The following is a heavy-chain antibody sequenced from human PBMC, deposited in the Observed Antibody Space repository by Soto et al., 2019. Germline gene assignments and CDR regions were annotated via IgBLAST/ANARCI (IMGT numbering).Heavy chain of an antibody. V-gene: IGHV4-34*01. CDR3: QGGDF. D-gene: IGHD3-16*01. J-gene: IGHJ4*02. CDR2: INDSGNT. Sequence: SETLSLTCAVSGGSFRGYFWSWIRQSPAKGLKWIGEINDSGNTYYNPSFKSRLTISVDTSTSQISLRLTSVTAADSAVYYCQGGDFWGQGTRVTVSS. CDR1: GGSFRGYF.